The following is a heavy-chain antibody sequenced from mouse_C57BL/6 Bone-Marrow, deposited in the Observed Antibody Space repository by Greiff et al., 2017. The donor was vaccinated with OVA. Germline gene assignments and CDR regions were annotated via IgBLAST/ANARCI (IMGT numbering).Heavy chain of an antibody. V-gene: IGHV5-6*01. CDR2: ISSGGSYP. D-gene: IGHD2-4*01. CDR1: GFTFSSYG. Sequence: EVQGVESGGDLVKPGGSLKLSCAASGFTFSSYGMSWVRQTPDKRLEWVATISSGGSYPYYPDSVKGRFTISRDNAKNTLYLQMSSLKSEDTAMYYCARRYDYFAYWGQGTLVTVSA. CDR3: ARRYDYFAY. J-gene: IGHJ3*01.